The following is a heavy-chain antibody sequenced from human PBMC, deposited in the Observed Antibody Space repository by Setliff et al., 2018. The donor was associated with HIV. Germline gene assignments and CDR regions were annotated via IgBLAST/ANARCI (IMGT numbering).Heavy chain of an antibody. CDR1: GVTFSSYA. D-gene: IGHD3-22*01. Sequence: SVKVSCKASGVTFSSYAISWVRQAPGQGLEWMGGIIPIFGSTKYAQKFQDRVTITADESKDTVEMELSSLTSEDTAVYYCARDDHYYDMGSILSDWFFDLWDRGTLVTVSS. CDR3: ARDDHYYDMGSILSDWFFDL. CDR2: IIPIFGST. J-gene: IGHJ2*01. V-gene: IGHV1-69*13.